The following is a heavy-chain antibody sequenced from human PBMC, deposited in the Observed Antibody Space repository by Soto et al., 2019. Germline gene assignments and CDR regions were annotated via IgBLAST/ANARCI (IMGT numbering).Heavy chain of an antibody. J-gene: IGHJ4*02. CDR2: VTGSGGST. Sequence: GGSLRLSCAASGFRFSSYAMSWVRQAPGKGFEWVSTVTGSGGSTFYADSVKGRLSISRDNSKNTLYLQMNSLRAEDTAVYYCAICTGIQLWVFNYWGQGTPVTVSS. D-gene: IGHD5-18*01. CDR1: GFRFSSYA. CDR3: AICTGIQLWVFNY. V-gene: IGHV3-23*01.